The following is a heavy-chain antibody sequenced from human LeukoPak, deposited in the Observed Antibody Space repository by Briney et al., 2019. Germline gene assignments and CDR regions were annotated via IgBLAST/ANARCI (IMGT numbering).Heavy chain of an antibody. V-gene: IGHV3-7*01. CDR3: ARPGYCSSTSCLKFDY. CDR2: IKQDGSEK. Sequence: GGSLRLSCAASGFTFSSYSIHWVRQPLGKGLEWVANIKQDGSEKYYVDPVKGRFTISRDNAKNSLYLQMNSLRAEDTAVYYCARPGYCSSTSCLKFDYWGQGTLVTVSS. J-gene: IGHJ4*02. CDR1: GFTFSSYS. D-gene: IGHD2-2*01.